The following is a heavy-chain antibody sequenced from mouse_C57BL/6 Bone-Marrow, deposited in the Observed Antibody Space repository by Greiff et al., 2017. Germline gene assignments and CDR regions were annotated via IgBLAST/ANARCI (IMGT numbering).Heavy chain of an antibody. CDR3: ARSDYCYSSWYFDV. CDR2: IYPGSGST. D-gene: IGHD2-5*01. Sequence: VKLQQPGAELVKPGASVKMSCKASGYTFTSYWINWVKQRPGKGLEWIGDIYPGSGSTNYNEKFKSKATLTVDTSSSTAYMQRNSLTSEDSAVYYCARSDYCYSSWYFDVWGTGTTVTVSS. CDR1: GYTFTSYW. V-gene: IGHV1-55*01. J-gene: IGHJ1*03.